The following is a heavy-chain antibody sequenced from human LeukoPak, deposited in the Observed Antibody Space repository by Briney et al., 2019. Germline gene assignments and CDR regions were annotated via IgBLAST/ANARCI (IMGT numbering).Heavy chain of an antibody. V-gene: IGHV3-72*01. CDR1: GLTFSDHY. CDR3: ANFFGNNFGF. D-gene: IGHD5-24*01. CDR2: SRDRVNSYTT. J-gene: IGHJ4*02. Sequence: GGSLRLSCVASGLTFSDHYMDWVRQAPGKGLEWVGRSRDRVNSYTTEYATSVEGRFTISRDDSKKSLYLQMNSLKTEDTAVYYCANFFGNNFGFWGQGTLVTVSS.